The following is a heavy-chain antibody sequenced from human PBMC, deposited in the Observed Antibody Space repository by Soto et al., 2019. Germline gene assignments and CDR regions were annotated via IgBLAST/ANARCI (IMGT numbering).Heavy chain of an antibody. CDR3: ARLYSGSRLDY. CDR1: GYTFNTYN. Sequence: ASVKVSCKASGYTFNTYNMYWVRQAPGQGLEWMGVINPSIGITNYAQKFQGRVIMTRDTSTSTVYMELSTLRSDDTAVYYCARLYSGSRLDYWGQGTLVTVSS. J-gene: IGHJ4*02. D-gene: IGHD1-26*01. CDR2: INPSIGIT. V-gene: IGHV1-46*02.